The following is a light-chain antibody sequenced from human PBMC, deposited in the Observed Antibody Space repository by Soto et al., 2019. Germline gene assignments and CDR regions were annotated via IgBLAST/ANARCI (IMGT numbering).Light chain of an antibody. CDR1: SSDVGGYDF. V-gene: IGLV2-14*03. Sequence: QSALTQPASVSGSPGQSISISCTGTSSDVGGYDFVSWYQQHPGKAPKLIIYDVRTRPSGVSDRFSGSKSGNTASLTISGLQAEDEADYFCASYTTTLEEVFGGGTKLTVL. CDR3: ASYTTTLEEV. CDR2: DVR. J-gene: IGLJ2*01.